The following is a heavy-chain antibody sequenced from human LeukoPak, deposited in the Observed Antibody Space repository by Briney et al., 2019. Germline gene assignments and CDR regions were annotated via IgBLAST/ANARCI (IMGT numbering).Heavy chain of an antibody. D-gene: IGHD6-13*01. Sequence: GASVKVSCKASGYTFTSYYMHWVRQAPGQGLEWMGIINPSGGSTSYAQKFQGRVTMTRDTSISTAYMELSRLRSDDTAVYYCARVSTVAAAGYNYYYYYMDVWGKGTTVTISS. CDR3: ARVSTVAAAGYNYYYYYMDV. J-gene: IGHJ6*03. CDR2: INPSGGST. CDR1: GYTFTSYY. V-gene: IGHV1-46*01.